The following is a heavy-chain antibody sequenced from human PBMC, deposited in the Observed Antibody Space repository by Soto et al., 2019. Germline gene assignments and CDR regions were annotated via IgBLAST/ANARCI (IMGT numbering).Heavy chain of an antibody. J-gene: IGHJ3*02. CDR3: FGRIVVVTFDACDI. Sequence: EVQLVESGGGLVQPGRSLRLSCAASGFTVEDYAMPWVRQAPGKGLEWVSGISWNSGSIGYADSVKGRFTISRDNAQNSLYLQMNSLRAEATALYYCFGRIVVVTFDACDIWGQGTMVTVSS. CDR2: ISWNSGSI. V-gene: IGHV3-9*01. D-gene: IGHD2-21*02. CDR1: GFTVEDYA.